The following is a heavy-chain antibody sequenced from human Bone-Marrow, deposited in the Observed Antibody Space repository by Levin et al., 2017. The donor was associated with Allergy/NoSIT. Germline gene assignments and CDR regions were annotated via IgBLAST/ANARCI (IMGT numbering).Heavy chain of an antibody. J-gene: IGHJ6*02. CDR1: GFTFNKYG. D-gene: IGHD1-26*01. CDR2: IGGSGVDS. Sequence: GESLKISCTASGFTFNKYGLTWVRQAPGKGLEWVASIGGSGVDSNYADSVRGRFTITRDMNMIFLQMNSLRVEDTAIYYCAKDPMWDRYNFDMDVWGQGTSVIASS. V-gene: IGHV3-23*01. CDR3: AKDPMWDRYNFDMDV.